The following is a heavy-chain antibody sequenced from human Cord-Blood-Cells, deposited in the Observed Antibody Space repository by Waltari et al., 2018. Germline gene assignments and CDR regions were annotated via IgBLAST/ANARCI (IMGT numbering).Heavy chain of an antibody. Sequence: QVQLQESGPGLVKPSQTLSLTCTVSGGSISSGSYYWSWIRQPAGKGLEWIGYIYTRGDTNYNPSLQRRDTISVDTAKNQVSLKLSSVTAADTAVYYCARDSATWGQGTLVTVSS. V-gene: IGHV4-61*09. D-gene: IGHD3-10*01. CDR2: IYTRGDT. CDR3: ARDSAT. CDR1: GGSISSGSYY. J-gene: IGHJ5*02.